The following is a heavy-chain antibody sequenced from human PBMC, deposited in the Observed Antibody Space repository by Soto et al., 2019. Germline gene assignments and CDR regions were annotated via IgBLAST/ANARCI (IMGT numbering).Heavy chain of an antibody. CDR1: GYTFTSYA. CDR2: INAGNGNT. V-gene: IGHV1-3*01. D-gene: IGHD3-16*02. Sequence: ASVKVSCKASGYTFTSYAMHWVRQAPGQRLEWMGWINAGNGNTKYSQKFQGRVTITRDTSASTAYMELSSLRSEDTAVYYCARDFSYDYIWGSYRYGPLDYWGQGTLVTVSS. CDR3: ARDFSYDYIWGSYRYGPLDY. J-gene: IGHJ4*02.